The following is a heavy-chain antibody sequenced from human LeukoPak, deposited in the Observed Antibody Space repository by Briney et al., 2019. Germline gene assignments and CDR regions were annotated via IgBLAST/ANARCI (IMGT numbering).Heavy chain of an antibody. V-gene: IGHV4-34*01. J-gene: IGHJ4*02. CDR3: AREEKQQLAQGNYFDY. D-gene: IGHD6-13*01. Sequence: SETLSLTCAVYGGSFSGYYWSWIRQPPGKGLEWIGEINHSGSTNYNPSLKSRVTISVDTSKNQFSLKLSSVTAADTAVYYCAREEKQQLAQGNYFDYWGQGTLVTVSS. CDR1: GGSFSGYY. CDR2: INHSGST.